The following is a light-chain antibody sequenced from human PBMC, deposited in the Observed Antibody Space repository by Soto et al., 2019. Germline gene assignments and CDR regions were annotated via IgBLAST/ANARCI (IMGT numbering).Light chain of an antibody. CDR3: QQLYTLPFT. Sequence: DIQLTQSPSLLSASIGDRVTITCRAIHDIRTFFALYQQKPGKAPKLVIYEASTLQSGVPSRFSGSGSGTEFTLTISGLLPEDFAAYHCQQLYTLPFTFGQGTRLEIK. CDR2: EAS. V-gene: IGKV1-9*01. J-gene: IGKJ5*01. CDR1: HDIRTF.